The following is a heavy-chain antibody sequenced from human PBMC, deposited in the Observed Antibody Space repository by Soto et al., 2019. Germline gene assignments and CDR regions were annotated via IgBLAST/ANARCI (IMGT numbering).Heavy chain of an antibody. D-gene: IGHD3-3*01. J-gene: IGHJ6*03. Sequence: GGSLRLSCAASGFTFSSYWMSWVRQAPGKGLEWVANIKQDGSEKYYLDSVKGRFTNSRDNDKNSLYLQMNSLRAEDTAVYYCARVYDTNDFWSGYYMGMDVWGKGTTVTVSS. CDR1: GFTFSSYW. CDR3: ARVYDTNDFWSGYYMGMDV. V-gene: IGHV3-7*01. CDR2: IKQDGSEK.